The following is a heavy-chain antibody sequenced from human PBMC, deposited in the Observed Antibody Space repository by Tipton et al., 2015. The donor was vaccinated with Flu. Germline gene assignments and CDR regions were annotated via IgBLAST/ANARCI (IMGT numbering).Heavy chain of an antibody. V-gene: IGHV4-59*12. CDR1: GGSISSFY. D-gene: IGHD1-26*01. J-gene: IGHJ1*01. Sequence: TLSLTCTVSGGSISSFYWSWIQQPPGKGLEWIGYIYSSGSTNYNPSLKSRVTMSVDTSKNQFSLKLTSVSAADTAVYYCAKSGSYLEYLQHWGQGTLVTVSS. CDR3: AKSGSYLEYLQH. CDR2: IYSSGST.